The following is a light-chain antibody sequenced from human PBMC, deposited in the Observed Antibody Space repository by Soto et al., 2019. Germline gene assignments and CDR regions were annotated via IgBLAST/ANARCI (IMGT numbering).Light chain of an antibody. CDR1: QSVSNNY. CDR3: QQYGSSPQT. V-gene: IGKV3-20*01. CDR2: GAS. Sequence: EIVLTQSPCTLSLSPGERATLSCRASQSVSNNYLAWYQQKPGQAPRLLIYGASNRATGIPDRFSGSGSGTDFTLTISRLEPEDFAVYSCQQYGSSPQTFGQGTKVDIK. J-gene: IGKJ1*01.